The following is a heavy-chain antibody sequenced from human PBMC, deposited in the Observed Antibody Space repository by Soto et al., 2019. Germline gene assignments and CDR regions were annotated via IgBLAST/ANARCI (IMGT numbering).Heavy chain of an antibody. Sequence: ASVKVSCKASGYTFTGYYMHWVRQAPGQGLEWMGWINPNSGGTNYAQKFQGWVTMTRDTSISTAYMELSRLRSDDTAVYYCARDKRGEYSSSYYFDYWGQGTLVTVSS. V-gene: IGHV1-2*04. CDR2: INPNSGGT. CDR3: ARDKRGEYSSSYYFDY. D-gene: IGHD6-6*01. J-gene: IGHJ4*02. CDR1: GYTFTGYY.